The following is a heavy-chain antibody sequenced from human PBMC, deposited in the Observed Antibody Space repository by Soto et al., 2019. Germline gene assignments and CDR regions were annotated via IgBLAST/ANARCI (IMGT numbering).Heavy chain of an antibody. D-gene: IGHD6-13*01. CDR2: FDPEDGET. V-gene: IGHV1-24*01. CDR3: ATGRLAVIAAAGGWFDP. CDR1: GYTLTELS. J-gene: IGHJ5*02. Sequence: QVQLVQSGAEVKKPGASVKVSCKVSGYTLTELSMHWVRQAHGKGLEWMGGFDPEDGETIYAQKFQGRVTMPEDTSTDTAYMAPSSLRSEDTAVYYSATGRLAVIAAAGGWFDPWGQGTLVTLSS.